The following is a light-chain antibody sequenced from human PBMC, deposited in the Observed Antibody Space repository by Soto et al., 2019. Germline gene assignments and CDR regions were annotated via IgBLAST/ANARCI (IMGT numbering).Light chain of an antibody. J-gene: IGLJ1*01. V-gene: IGLV2-14*01. CDR3: SSYTSSVYV. CDR1: SSDVGGYNY. CDR2: EVS. Sequence: QSVRTQPASVSGSPGQSITISCTGTSSDVGGYNYVSWYQQHPGKAPKLMIYEVSNRPSGVSNRFSGSKSGNTASLTISGLQAEDEADYYCSSYTSSVYVFGTGTKVTVL.